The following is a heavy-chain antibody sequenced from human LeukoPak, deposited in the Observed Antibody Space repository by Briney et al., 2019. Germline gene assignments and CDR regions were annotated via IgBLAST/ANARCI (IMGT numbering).Heavy chain of an antibody. CDR3: ARAGVNIGGIIVNSLDS. Sequence: ASVKVSCKTSGYTFTNFGISWVRRAPGQGPEWMGWISGHNGNTKYAKNLQDRVKMTIDTSTTTAYMELRSLTSDDTGVYYCARAGVNIGGIIVNSLDSWGQGTLVTVSS. CDR1: GYTFTNFG. J-gene: IGHJ4*02. CDR2: ISGHNGNT. D-gene: IGHD3-16*02. V-gene: IGHV1-18*01.